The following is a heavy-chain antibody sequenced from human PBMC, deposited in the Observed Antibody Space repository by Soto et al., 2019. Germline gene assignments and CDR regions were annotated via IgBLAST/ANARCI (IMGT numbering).Heavy chain of an antibody. CDR2: IYYSGST. CDR1: GGSIISYY. V-gene: IGHV4-59*01. CDR3: ARENGRWLQFYYFDY. J-gene: IGHJ4*02. D-gene: IGHD5-12*01. Sequence: SETLSLTCTVSGGSIISYYWSWILQPPGKGLEWIGYIYYSGSTNYNPSLKSRVTISVDTSKNQFSLKLSSVTAADTAVYYCARENGRWLQFYYFDYWGQGTLVTVSS.